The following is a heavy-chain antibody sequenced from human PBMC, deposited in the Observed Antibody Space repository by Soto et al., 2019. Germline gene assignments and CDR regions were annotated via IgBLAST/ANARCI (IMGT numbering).Heavy chain of an antibody. V-gene: IGHV1-69*13. D-gene: IGHD2-2*01. CDR3: ARAWRVPADLYYYYGMDV. Sequence: ASVKVSCKASGGTFSSYAISWVRQAPGQGLEWMGGIIPIFGTANYAQKFQGRVTITADESTSTAYMELSSLRSEDTAVYYCARAWRVPADLYYYYGMDVWGQGTTVTVSS. CDR2: IIPIFGTA. J-gene: IGHJ6*02. CDR1: GGTFSSYA.